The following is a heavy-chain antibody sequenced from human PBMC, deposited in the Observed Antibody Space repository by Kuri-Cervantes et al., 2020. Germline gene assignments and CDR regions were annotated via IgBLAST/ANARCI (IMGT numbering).Heavy chain of an antibody. D-gene: IGHD3-22*01. CDR2: INHSGST. CDR1: GGSFSGYY. Sequence: GSLRLSCAVYGGSFSGYYWSWIRQPPGKGLEWIGEINHSGSTNYNPSLKSRVTISVDTSKNQFSLKLSSVTAADTAVYYCARLATYYYDNSDFDPWGQGTLVTVSS. CDR3: ARLATYYYDNSDFDP. J-gene: IGHJ5*02. V-gene: IGHV4-34*01.